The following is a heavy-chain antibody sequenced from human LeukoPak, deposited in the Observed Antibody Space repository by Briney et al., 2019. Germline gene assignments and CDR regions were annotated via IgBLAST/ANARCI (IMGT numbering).Heavy chain of an antibody. CDR1: GFTFSSYS. V-gene: IGHV3-7*01. D-gene: IGHD6-19*01. CDR2: IKQDGSEK. J-gene: IGHJ4*02. CDR3: ARDPGDIAVASTYFDY. Sequence: SGGSLRLSCAASGFTFSSYSMNWVRQAPGKGLEWVANIKQDGSEKYYVDSVKGRFTISRDNAKNSLYLQMNSLRAEDTAVYYCARDPGDIAVASTYFDYWGQGTLVTVSS.